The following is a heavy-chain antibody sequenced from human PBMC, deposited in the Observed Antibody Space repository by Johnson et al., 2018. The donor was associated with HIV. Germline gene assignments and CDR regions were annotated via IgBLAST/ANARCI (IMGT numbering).Heavy chain of an antibody. CDR1: EFTFSTYG. J-gene: IGHJ3*02. D-gene: IGHD3-10*01. V-gene: IGHV3-30*02. Sequence: QVQLVESGGGVVQPGGSLRLSCAASEFTFSTYGMHWVRQAPGKGLEWVAFIRYDGSNKYYADSVKGRFTISRDNSKNTLYLQMNSPRAEETAVYYCAIDSSFSYYYSDAFDIWGQGTMVTVSS. CDR2: IRYDGSNK. CDR3: AIDSSFSYYYSDAFDI.